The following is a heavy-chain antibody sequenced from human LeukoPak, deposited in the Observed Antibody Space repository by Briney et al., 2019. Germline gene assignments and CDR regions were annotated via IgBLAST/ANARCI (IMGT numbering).Heavy chain of an antibody. CDR2: INHSGST. CDR1: GGSFSGYY. Sequence: SETLSLTCAVYGGSFSGYYWSWIRQPPGKGLEWLGEINHSGSTNYNPSLKSRITISVDTSKNQFSLKLSSVTAADTPVYYCARAGDSSGYSDYWGQGTLVTVSS. D-gene: IGHD3-22*01. J-gene: IGHJ4*02. CDR3: ARAGDSSGYSDY. V-gene: IGHV4-34*01.